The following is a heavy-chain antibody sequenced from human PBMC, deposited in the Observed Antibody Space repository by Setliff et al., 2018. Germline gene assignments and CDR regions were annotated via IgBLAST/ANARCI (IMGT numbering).Heavy chain of an antibody. CDR3: VRDAGWQYDDYAGVYFLH. D-gene: IGHD4-17*01. Sequence: ASVKVSCKASGYTFTSYGVSWVRQAPGQGLEWMGWISTYTANTKYAQRFQGRVTMTTDTSTSTAYMELRSLRSDDTAVYYCVRDAGWQYDDYAGVYFLHWGQGTLVTVSS. CDR2: ISTYTANT. CDR1: GYTFTSYG. J-gene: IGHJ1*01. V-gene: IGHV1-18*01.